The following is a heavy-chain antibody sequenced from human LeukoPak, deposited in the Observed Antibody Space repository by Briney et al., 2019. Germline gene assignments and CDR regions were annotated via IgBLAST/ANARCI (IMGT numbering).Heavy chain of an antibody. J-gene: IGHJ6*03. CDR1: GYTFTGYY. V-gene: IGHV1-2*02. D-gene: IGHD2-2*01. CDR3: AREVVVVPAAMSYYYYYMDV. CDR2: INPNSGGT. Sequence: ASVKVSCKASGYTFTGYYMHWLRQAPGQGLEWMGWINPNSGGTNYAQKFQGRVTMTRDTSISTAYMELSRLRSDDTAVYYCAREVVVVPAAMSYYYYYMDVWGKGTTVTVSS.